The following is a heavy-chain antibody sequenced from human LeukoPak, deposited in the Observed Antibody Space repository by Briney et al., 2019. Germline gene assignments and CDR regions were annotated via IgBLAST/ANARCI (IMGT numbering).Heavy chain of an antibody. CDR2: IYYSGST. D-gene: IGHD2-2*01. V-gene: IGHV4-59*01. CDR1: GGSISSYY. Sequence: SETLSLTCTVSGGSISSYYWSWIRQPPGKGLEWIGYIYYSGSTNYNPSLKSRVTISVDTSKNQFSLKLSSVTAADTAVYYCARVSPRYHAHFDYWGQGTLVTVSS. J-gene: IGHJ4*02. CDR3: ARVSPRYHAHFDY.